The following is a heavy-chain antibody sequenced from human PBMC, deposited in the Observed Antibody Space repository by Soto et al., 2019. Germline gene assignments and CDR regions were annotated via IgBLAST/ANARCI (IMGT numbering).Heavy chain of an antibody. J-gene: IGHJ3*02. Sequence: GGSLRLSCAASGFTFDDYAMHWVRQAPGKGLEWGSGISWNSGSIGYADSVKGRFTISRDKAKNSLYLQMNSLRAEDTALYYCAGQWLVSAFDIWGQGTMVTVSS. CDR3: AGQWLVSAFDI. V-gene: IGHV3-9*01. CDR1: GFTFDDYA. CDR2: ISWNSGSI. D-gene: IGHD6-19*01.